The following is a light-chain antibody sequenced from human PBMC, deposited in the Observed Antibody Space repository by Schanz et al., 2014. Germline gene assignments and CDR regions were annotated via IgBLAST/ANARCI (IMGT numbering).Light chain of an antibody. J-gene: IGKJ5*01. CDR2: GAS. V-gene: IGKV3-15*01. CDR1: QSISSN. CDR3: QQYGNSPPTT. Sequence: EIVMTQSPATLSVSPGDRATLSCRASQSISSNLAWYQQKPGQAPRLLIIGASTRATGIPDRFSGSGSGTDFTLTISRLEPEDFAVYYCQQYGNSPPTTFGQGTRLEIK.